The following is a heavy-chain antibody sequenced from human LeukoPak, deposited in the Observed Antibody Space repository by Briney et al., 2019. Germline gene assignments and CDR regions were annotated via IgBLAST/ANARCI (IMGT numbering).Heavy chain of an antibody. Sequence: SGTLSLTCTVSGGSISSYYWSWIRQPPGKGLEWIGYIYYSGSTNYNPSLKSRVTISVDTSKNQFSLKLSSVTAADTAVYYCARLYSYGYYYYYGMDVWGQGTTVTVSS. CDR3: ARLYSYGYYYYYGMDV. CDR2: IYYSGST. J-gene: IGHJ6*02. D-gene: IGHD5-18*01. V-gene: IGHV4-59*08. CDR1: GGSISSYY.